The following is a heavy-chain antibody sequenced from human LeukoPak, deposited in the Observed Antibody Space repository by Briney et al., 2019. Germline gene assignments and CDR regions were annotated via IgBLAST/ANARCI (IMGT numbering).Heavy chain of an antibody. CDR3: AKAPLGRCTGAICYSFDY. J-gene: IGHJ4*02. CDR1: GGSISSSN. D-gene: IGHD2-8*02. CDR2: ISGSDAGT. Sequence: ETLSLTCAVSGGSISSSNWWRWVRQAPGKGLEWVSAISGSDAGTYYADSVKGRFTISRDNSKNTLCLQMNSLRAEDAAVYYCAKAPLGRCTGAICYSFDYWGQGTLVTVSS. V-gene: IGHV3-23*01.